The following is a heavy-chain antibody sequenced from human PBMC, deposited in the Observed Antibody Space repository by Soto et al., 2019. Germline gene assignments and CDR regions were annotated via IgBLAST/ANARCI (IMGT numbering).Heavy chain of an antibody. CDR2: IYWDDDK. CDR1: GFSLSTSGGG. D-gene: IGHD3-3*01. CDR3: AHSRPPRIFFY. V-gene: IGHV2-5*02. Sequence: SGPTLVNPTQTLTLTCTFSGFSLSTSGGGVGWIRQPPGKALEWLALIYWDDDKRYSPSLKSRLTITKDTSKNQVVLTMTNVDPVDTATYYCAHSRPPRIFFYWGQGTLVTVSS. J-gene: IGHJ4*02.